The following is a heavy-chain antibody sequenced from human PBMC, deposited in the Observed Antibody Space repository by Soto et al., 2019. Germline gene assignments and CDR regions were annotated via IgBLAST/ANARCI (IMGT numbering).Heavy chain of an antibody. Sequence: ASVKVSCKASGYTFTGYYMHWVRQAPGQGLEWMGWINPNSGGTNYAQKFHGRVTMTRDTSISPAYMELSRLRSDDTAVYYCARDLGIAVAGRSGYGMDVWGQGTTVNVS. CDR1: GYTFTGYY. CDR2: INPNSGGT. J-gene: IGHJ6*02. CDR3: ARDLGIAVAGRSGYGMDV. D-gene: IGHD6-19*01. V-gene: IGHV1-2*02.